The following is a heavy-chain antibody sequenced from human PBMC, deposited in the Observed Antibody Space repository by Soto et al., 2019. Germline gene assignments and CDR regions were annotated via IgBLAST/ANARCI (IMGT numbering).Heavy chain of an antibody. D-gene: IGHD3-16*01. J-gene: IGHJ4*02. CDR1: GYIFTQYG. CDR2: INGYNGKP. CDR3: ARWDGIFGAGGVD. Sequence: QVQLVQSGAEVRKPGASVRVSCKASGYIFTQYGIGWVRQAPGQVLEWMGWINGYNGKPNYAQEFRGRVTMTTDTSTSTAYMDLRSLTSDDTGVYYCARWDGIFGAGGVDWGQGTLVTVSS. V-gene: IGHV1-18*01.